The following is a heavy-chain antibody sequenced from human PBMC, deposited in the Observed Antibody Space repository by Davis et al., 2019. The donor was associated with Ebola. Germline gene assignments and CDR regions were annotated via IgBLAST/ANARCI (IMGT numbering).Heavy chain of an antibody. V-gene: IGHV5-51*01. CDR2: IYPGDSDT. CDR3: ASAVSGSSWYYFDY. J-gene: IGHJ4*02. D-gene: IGHD6-13*01. Sequence: GESLKISCQTSGYSFTTYWIGWVRQMPGKGLEWMGIIYPGDSDTRYSPSFQGQVTISADKSISTAYLQWSSLKASDTARYYCASAVSGSSWYYFDYWGQGTPVTVSS. CDR1: GYSFTTYW.